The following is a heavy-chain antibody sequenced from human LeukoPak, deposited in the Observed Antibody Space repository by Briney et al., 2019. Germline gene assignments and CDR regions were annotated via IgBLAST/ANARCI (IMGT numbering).Heavy chain of an antibody. D-gene: IGHD5-18*01. CDR2: INPNSGGT. Sequence: GASVKVSCKASGYTFTGYYMHWVRQAPGQGLEWMGWINPNSGGTNYAQKFQGRVTMTRDTSISTAYMELSRLRSDDAAVYYCARASGYSYAKYYFDYWGQGTLVTVSS. CDR3: ARASGYSYAKYYFDY. V-gene: IGHV1-2*02. J-gene: IGHJ4*02. CDR1: GYTFTGYY.